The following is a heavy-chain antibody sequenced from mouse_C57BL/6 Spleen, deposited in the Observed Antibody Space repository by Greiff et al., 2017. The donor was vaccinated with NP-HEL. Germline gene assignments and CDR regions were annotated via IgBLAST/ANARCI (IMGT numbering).Heavy chain of an antibody. CDR1: GYAFSSSW. CDR3: ARSVAKGVAVDFEG. D-gene: IGHD1-1*01. CDR2: IYPGDGDT. Sequence: VQLVESGPELVKPGASVKLSCKASGYAFSSSWLNWVKQRPGKGLEWIGRIYPGDGDTNYNGKFKGKATLTADKSSTTAYMQLSSLTSEDSAVYFCARSVAKGVAVDFEGWGTGTTVTVAS. V-gene: IGHV1-82*01. J-gene: IGHJ1*03.